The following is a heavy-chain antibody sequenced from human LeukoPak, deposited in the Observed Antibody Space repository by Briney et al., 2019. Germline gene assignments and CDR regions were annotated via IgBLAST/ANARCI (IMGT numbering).Heavy chain of an antibody. V-gene: IGHV4-34*01. CDR3: ARDGRSYYGSGSYSNNWFDP. CDR2: INHSGST. Sequence: KPSETLSLTCAVYGGSFSGYYWSWIRQPPGKGLEWIGEINHSGSTNYNPSLKSRVTISVDTSKNQFSLKLSSVTAADTAVYYCARDGRSYYGSGSYSNNWFDPWGQGTLVTVSS. J-gene: IGHJ5*02. CDR1: GGSFSGYY. D-gene: IGHD3-10*01.